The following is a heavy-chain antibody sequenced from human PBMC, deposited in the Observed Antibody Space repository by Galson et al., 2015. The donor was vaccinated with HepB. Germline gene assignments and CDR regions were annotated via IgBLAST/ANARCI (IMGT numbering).Heavy chain of an antibody. V-gene: IGHV5-51*01. D-gene: IGHD2-21*02. CDR3: ARRYCGGDCSRAIDI. CDR1: EYSFTGYW. J-gene: IGHJ3*02. CDR2: IYPGDSDT. Sequence: QSGAEVKKPGESLKISCKGSEYSFTGYWIGWVRQMPGKGLEWMGIIYPGDSDTRYSPSFQGQVTISADKSISTAYLQWSSLKASDTAMYYCARRYCGGDCSRAIDIWGQGTMVTVSS.